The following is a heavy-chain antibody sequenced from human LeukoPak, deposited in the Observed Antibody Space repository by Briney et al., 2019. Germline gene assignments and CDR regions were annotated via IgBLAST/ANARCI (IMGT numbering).Heavy chain of an antibody. CDR3: ASVGLTSSGWYSDAFDI. Sequence: PSETLSLTCTVPGGSISSYYWSWIRQPAGKGLERVGRIYTSGSTNYNPSLKSRVTMSGDTSKNQFSLKLSSVTAADTAVYYCASVGLTSSGWYSDAFDIWGQGTMVTVSS. J-gene: IGHJ3*02. CDR1: GGSISSYY. CDR2: IYTSGST. V-gene: IGHV4-4*07. D-gene: IGHD6-19*01.